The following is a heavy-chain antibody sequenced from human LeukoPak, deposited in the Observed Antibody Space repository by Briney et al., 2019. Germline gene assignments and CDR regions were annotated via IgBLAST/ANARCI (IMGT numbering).Heavy chain of an antibody. D-gene: IGHD3-3*01. V-gene: IGHV3-23*01. Sequence: PRGSLRLSCAASGFTFGSYSMSWVRQAQEKGLEWVSAISGSGGRTYYADSVKGRFTISRDNSKNTLYLQMNSLRAEDTAVYYCAKVPVFSLTISEVVTDDAFDIWGQGTIVTVSS. J-gene: IGHJ3*02. CDR1: GFTFGSYS. CDR3: AKVPVFSLTISEVVTDDAFDI. CDR2: ISGSGGRT.